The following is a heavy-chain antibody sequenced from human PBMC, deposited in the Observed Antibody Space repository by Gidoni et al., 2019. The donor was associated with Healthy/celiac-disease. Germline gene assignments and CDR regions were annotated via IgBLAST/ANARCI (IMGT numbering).Heavy chain of an antibody. Sequence: QVQLQQWGAGLLKPSATLSLTCAVYGGSFCGYYWSWIRQPPGKGLEWIGEINHSGSTNYNPSLKSRVTISVDTSKNQFSLKLSSVTAADTAVYYCARVRARAPIVATHWFDPWGQGTLVTVSS. D-gene: IGHD3-22*01. CDR3: ARVRARAPIVATHWFDP. CDR2: INHSGST. J-gene: IGHJ5*02. V-gene: IGHV4-34*01. CDR1: GGSFCGYY.